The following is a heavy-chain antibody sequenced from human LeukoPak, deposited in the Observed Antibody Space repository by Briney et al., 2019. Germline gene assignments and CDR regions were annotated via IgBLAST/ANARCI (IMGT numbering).Heavy chain of an antibody. Sequence: SVKVSCKASGGTFSSYAISWVRQAPGQELEWMGRIIPILGIANYAQKFQGRVTITADKSTSTAYMELSSLRSEDTAVYYCACDDSSGYSGYWGQGTLVTVSS. CDR3: ACDDSSGYSGY. J-gene: IGHJ4*02. V-gene: IGHV1-69*04. CDR2: IIPILGIA. CDR1: GGTFSSYA. D-gene: IGHD3-22*01.